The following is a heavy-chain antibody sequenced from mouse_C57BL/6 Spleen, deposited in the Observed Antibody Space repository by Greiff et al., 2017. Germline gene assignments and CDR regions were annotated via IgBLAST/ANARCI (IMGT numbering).Heavy chain of an antibody. V-gene: IGHV1-50*01. CDR1: GYTFTSYW. D-gene: IGHD2-1*01. Sequence: QVQLQQPGAELVKPGASVKLSCKASGYTFTSYWMQWVKQRPGQGLEWIGEIDPSDSYTNYNQKFKGKATLTVDTSSSTAYMQLSSLTSEDSAVYYCARTKRSTMATKDAMDYWGQGTSVTVSS. CDR3: ARTKRSTMATKDAMDY. CDR2: IDPSDSYT. J-gene: IGHJ4*01.